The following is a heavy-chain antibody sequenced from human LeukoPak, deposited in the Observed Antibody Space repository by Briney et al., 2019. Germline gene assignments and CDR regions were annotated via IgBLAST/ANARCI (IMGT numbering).Heavy chain of an antibody. CDR1: GFAFNLYE. J-gene: IGHJ4*02. D-gene: IGHD2-15*01. V-gene: IGHV3-64D*06. CDR2: ISGNGGTT. CDR3: VREGAYCTGGRCYSVPFEY. Sequence: PGGSLRLSCSASGFAFNLYEMHWVRQAPGKGLQYVSAISGNGGTTYHADSVKGRFTISRDNSKNTMHLQMSSLRAEDTAVYYCVREGAYCTGGRCYSVPFEYWGQGTLVTVSS.